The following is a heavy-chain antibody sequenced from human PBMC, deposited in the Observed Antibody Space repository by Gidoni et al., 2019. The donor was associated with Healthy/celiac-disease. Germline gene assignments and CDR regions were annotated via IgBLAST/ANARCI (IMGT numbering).Heavy chain of an antibody. CDR2: IWYDGSNK. Sequence: FSSYGMHWVRQAPGKGLEWVAVIWYDGSNKYYADSVKGRFTISRDNSKNTLYLQMNSLRAEHTAVYYCAREESYDYVWGSYRPGSGMDVWGQGTTVTVSS. CDR3: AREESYDYVWGSYRPGSGMDV. V-gene: IGHV3-33*01. J-gene: IGHJ6*02. CDR1: FSSYG. D-gene: IGHD3-16*02.